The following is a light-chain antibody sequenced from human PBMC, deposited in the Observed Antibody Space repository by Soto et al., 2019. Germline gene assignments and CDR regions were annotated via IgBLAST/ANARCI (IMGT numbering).Light chain of an antibody. CDR3: QQYFDVPFT. Sequence: DIVMTQSPDSLAVSLGERATMNCKCSRSVLYKSNNKNHLAWYQLKPGQPPQLIIYWASTRESGVPERFSGSGSGTDFTLTISSLEAEDVAFYWCQQYFDVPFTFGGGTKVEI. J-gene: IGKJ4*01. V-gene: IGKV4-1*01. CDR2: WAS. CDR1: RSVLYKSNNKNH.